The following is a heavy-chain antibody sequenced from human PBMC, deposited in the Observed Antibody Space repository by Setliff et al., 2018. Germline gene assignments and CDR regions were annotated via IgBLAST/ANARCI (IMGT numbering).Heavy chain of an antibody. D-gene: IGHD2-2*01. CDR1: GGSISSYY. CDR2: IYYSGST. CDR3: ARVLFHCSSTSCYLDAFDI. V-gene: IGHV4-59*01. J-gene: IGHJ3*02. Sequence: SETLSLTCTVSGGSISSYYWSWIRQPPGKGLEWIAYIYYSGSTNYNPSLKSRVTISVDTSKNQFSLKLSSVTAADTAVYYCARVLFHCSSTSCYLDAFDIWGQGTMVTVSS.